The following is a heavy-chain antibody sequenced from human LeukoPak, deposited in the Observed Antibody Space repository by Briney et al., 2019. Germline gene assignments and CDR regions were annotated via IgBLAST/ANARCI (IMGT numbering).Heavy chain of an antibody. CDR3: ARDQYGVYYYYMDV. V-gene: IGHV4-38-2*02. J-gene: IGHJ6*03. D-gene: IGHD4-17*01. CDR2: IYHSGSA. Sequence: SETLSLTCTVSGYSISSGYYWGWIRPPPGKGLEWIGSIYHSGSAYYNPSLKSRVTISVDTSKNQFSLKLSSVTAADTAVYYCARDQYGVYYYYMDVWGKETTVTVSS. CDR1: GYSISSGYY.